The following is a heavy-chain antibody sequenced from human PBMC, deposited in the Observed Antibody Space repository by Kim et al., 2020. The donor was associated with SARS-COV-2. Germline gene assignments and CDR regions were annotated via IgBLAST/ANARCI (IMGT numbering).Heavy chain of an antibody. CDR3: AKGALSTVVPDAFDI. CDR1: GFTFGDYA. D-gene: IGHD4-17*01. CDR2: ISRNSGSI. J-gene: IGHJ3*02. Sequence: GGSLRLSCAGSGFTFGDYALHWVRQAPGKGLEWVSGISRNSGSIGYVDSVKGRSTISRDNAKNSLYLQMNSLRTEDTAWYYCAKGALSTVVPDAFDIWGQGTMVTVSS. V-gene: IGHV3-9*01.